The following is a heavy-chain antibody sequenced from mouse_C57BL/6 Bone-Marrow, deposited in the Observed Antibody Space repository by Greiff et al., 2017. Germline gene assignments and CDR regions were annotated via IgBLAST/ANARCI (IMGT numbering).Heavy chain of an antibody. CDR1: GFSLTSYG. CDR3: ARNFYYGYGYYAMDY. D-gene: IGHD2-2*01. J-gene: IGHJ4*01. CDR2: IWSGGST. V-gene: IGHV2-2*01. Sequence: VKLMESGPGLVQPSQSLSITCTVSGFSLTSYGVHWVRQSPGKGLEWLGVIWSGGSTDYNAAFISRLSISKDNSKSQVFFKMNSLQADDTAIYYCARNFYYGYGYYAMDYWGQGTSVTVSS.